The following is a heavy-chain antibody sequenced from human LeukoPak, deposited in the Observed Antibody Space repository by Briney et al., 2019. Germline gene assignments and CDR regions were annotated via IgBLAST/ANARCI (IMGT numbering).Heavy chain of an antibody. D-gene: IGHD6-13*01. CDR1: GYTFTGYY. CDR2: INPNSGGT. V-gene: IGHV1-2*02. J-gene: IGHJ5*02. Sequence: ASVKVSCKASGYTFTGYYMHWVRQAPGQGREWMGWINPNSGGTNCAQKFQGRVTMTRDTSISTAYMELSRLRSDDTAVYYCARGRYGAAAGRQNWFDPWGQGTLVTVSS. CDR3: ARGRYGAAAGRQNWFDP.